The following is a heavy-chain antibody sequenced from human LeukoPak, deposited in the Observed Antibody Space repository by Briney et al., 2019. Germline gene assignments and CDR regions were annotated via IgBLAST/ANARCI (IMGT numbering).Heavy chain of an antibody. Sequence: GGSLRLSCAASGFTFSSYSMNWVRQAPGKGLEWVSYVSSSSSTIYYADSVKGRFTISRDNAKNSLYLQMNSLRVEDTAVYYCARDYYDRSGYSFDYWGQGTLVTVSS. D-gene: IGHD3-22*01. V-gene: IGHV3-48*01. CDR2: VSSSSSTI. CDR3: ARDYYDRSGYSFDY. J-gene: IGHJ4*02. CDR1: GFTFSSYS.